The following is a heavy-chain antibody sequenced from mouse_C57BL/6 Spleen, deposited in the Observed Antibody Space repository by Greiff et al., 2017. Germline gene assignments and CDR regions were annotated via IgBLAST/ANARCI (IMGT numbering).Heavy chain of an antibody. Sequence: QVQLQQSGAELARPGASVKMSCKASGYTFTSYTMHWVKQRPGQGLEWIGYINPSSGYPKYNQKFKDKATLTADKSSSTAYMQLSSLTSEDSAVYYCARKGIYYDYDESYFDVWGTGTTVTVSS. CDR2: INPSSGYP. J-gene: IGHJ1*03. CDR1: GYTFTSYT. D-gene: IGHD2-4*01. V-gene: IGHV1-4*01. CDR3: ARKGIYYDYDESYFDV.